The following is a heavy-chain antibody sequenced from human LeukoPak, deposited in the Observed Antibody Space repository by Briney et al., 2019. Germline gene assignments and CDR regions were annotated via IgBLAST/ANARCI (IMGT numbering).Heavy chain of an antibody. CDR2: FDPEDGET. CDR1: GYTLTELS. Sequence: ASVKVSCKVSGYTLTELSMHWVRQAPGKGLEWMGGFDPEDGETIYAQKFQGRVTMTEDTSTDTAYMELSSLRSEDTAVYYCATPTGYCGGDCSGDDAFDIWGQGTMVTVSS. J-gene: IGHJ3*02. D-gene: IGHD2-21*02. CDR3: ATPTGYCGGDCSGDDAFDI. V-gene: IGHV1-24*01.